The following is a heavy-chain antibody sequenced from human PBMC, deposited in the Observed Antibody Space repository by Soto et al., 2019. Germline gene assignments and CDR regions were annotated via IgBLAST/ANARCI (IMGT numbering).Heavy chain of an antibody. Sequence: PVGSLRLSCAASGFTFSSYAMSWVRQAPGKGLEWVSAISGSGGSTYYADSVKGRFTISRDNSKNTLYLQMNSLRAEDTAVYYCAKDLDSIAVAGTGYFQHWGQGTLVTVSS. V-gene: IGHV3-23*01. D-gene: IGHD6-19*01. J-gene: IGHJ1*01. CDR2: ISGSGGST. CDR3: AKDLDSIAVAGTGYFQH. CDR1: GFTFSSYA.